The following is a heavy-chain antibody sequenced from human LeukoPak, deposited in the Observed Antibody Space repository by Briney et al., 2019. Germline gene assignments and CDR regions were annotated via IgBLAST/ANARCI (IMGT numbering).Heavy chain of an antibody. V-gene: IGHV3-53*01. D-gene: IGHD2-21*02. CDR3: ARGPWGIVGGDGAFDI. CDR1: GFTVSSNY. Sequence: GGSLRLSCAASGFTVSSNYMSWIRQAPGKGLEWVSIIYSGGSTCYADSVKGRFTISRDNSKNTLYLQMNSLRADDMAVYYCARGPWGIVGGDGAFDIWGQGTMVTVSS. CDR2: IYSGGST. J-gene: IGHJ3*02.